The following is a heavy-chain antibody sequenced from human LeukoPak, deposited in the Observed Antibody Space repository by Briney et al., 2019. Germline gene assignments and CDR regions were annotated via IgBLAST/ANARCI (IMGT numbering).Heavy chain of an antibody. D-gene: IGHD2-2*01. J-gene: IGHJ6*03. V-gene: IGHV3-30*02. Sequence: GGSLRLSCAASGFTFSSYGMHWVRQAPGKGLEWVAFIRYDGSNKYYADSVKGRFTISRDNSKNTLYLQMNSLRAEDTAVYYCAKDGVDIVVVPAAIPHYYYYYMDVWGKGTTVTISS. CDR1: GFTFSSYG. CDR3: AKDGVDIVVVPAAIPHYYYYYMDV. CDR2: IRYDGSNK.